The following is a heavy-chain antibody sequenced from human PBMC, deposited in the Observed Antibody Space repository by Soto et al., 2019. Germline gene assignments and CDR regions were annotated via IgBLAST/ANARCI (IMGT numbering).Heavy chain of an antibody. CDR2: IIPIFGTA. CDR3: ASFGYCSGGSGQGYFDD. V-gene: IGHV1-69*13. Sequence: SVKVSCKASGGTFSIYAISWVLQAPGQGLEWMGGIIPIFGTANYAQKFQGRVTITADESTSTAYMELSSLRSEDTAVYYCASFGYCSGGSGQGYFDDWGQGTVVTVSS. CDR1: GGTFSIYA. J-gene: IGHJ4*02. D-gene: IGHD2-15*01.